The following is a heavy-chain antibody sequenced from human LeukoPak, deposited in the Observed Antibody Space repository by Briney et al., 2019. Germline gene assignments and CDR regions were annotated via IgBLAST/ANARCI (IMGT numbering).Heavy chain of an antibody. Sequence: PSETLSLTCTVSGGSVRGYYWSWIRQPPGKGVEGIGYIFYAGTTLYSPSLKTRVTMSVDTSENQFSLKLSSVTAADTAVYYCARHDVVPVIRRGLDFWGQGTLVTVSS. CDR1: GGSVRGYY. V-gene: IGHV4-59*08. J-gene: IGHJ4*02. CDR2: IFYAGTT. CDR3: ARHDVVPVIRRGLDF. D-gene: IGHD3-16*01.